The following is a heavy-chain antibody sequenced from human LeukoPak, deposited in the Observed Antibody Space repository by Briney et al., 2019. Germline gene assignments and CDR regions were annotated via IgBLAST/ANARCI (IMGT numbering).Heavy chain of an antibody. Sequence: TGGSLRLSCQAPGLPVSNTTMGWVGKAPGKGLEWVSIIYSGGNTYYADSVKGRFTISRDNSKNILFLQMNSLRAEDTAVYYCAKVRPTQIDYWGRGIVVTVSS. CDR1: GLPVSNTT. J-gene: IGHJ4*02. V-gene: IGHV3-53*01. D-gene: IGHD2-15*01. CDR3: AKVRPTQIDY. CDR2: IYSGGNT.